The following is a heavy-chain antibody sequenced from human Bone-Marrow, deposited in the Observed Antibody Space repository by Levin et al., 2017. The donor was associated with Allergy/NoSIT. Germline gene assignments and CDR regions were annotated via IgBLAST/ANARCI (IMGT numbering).Heavy chain of an antibody. Sequence: LTGGSLRLSCAASGFTFSNYRMSWVRQAPGKGLEWVANIKQDGSETYYVGSVQGRFTISRDNAKNSLYLQLNSLRAEDTAVYYCARDSPGGGNSPIYWFDPWGLGTLVTVSS. CDR2: IKQDGSET. CDR1: GFTFSNYR. V-gene: IGHV3-7*03. CDR3: ARDSPGGGNSPIYWFDP. D-gene: IGHD4-23*01. J-gene: IGHJ5*02.